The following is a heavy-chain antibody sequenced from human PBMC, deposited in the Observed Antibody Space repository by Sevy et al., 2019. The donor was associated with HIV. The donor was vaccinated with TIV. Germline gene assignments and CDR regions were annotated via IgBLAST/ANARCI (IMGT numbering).Heavy chain of an antibody. CDR1: GFTFSSYW. V-gene: IGHV3-7*03. D-gene: IGHD5-12*01. CDR2: IKQDGSEK. Sequence: GGSLRLSCAASGFTFSSYWMSWVRQAPGKGLEWVANIKQDGSEKYYVDSVKGRFTISRDNAKNSLYLQMNSLRAEDTAVYYCARDFGGYSGYDSGYYFDYRGQGTLVTVSS. CDR3: ARDFGGYSGYDSGYYFDY. J-gene: IGHJ4*02.